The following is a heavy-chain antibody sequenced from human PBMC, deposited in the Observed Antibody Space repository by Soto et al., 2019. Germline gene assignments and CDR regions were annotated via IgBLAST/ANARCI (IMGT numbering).Heavy chain of an antibody. CDR2: INPSGGST. CDR3: ARDPLSYYDILTGYFPAGSYYMDV. J-gene: IGHJ6*03. Sequence: ASVKVSCKASGYTFTSYYMHWVRQAPGQGLEWMGIINPSGGSTSYAQKFQGRVTMTRDTSTSTVYMELSSLRSEDTAVYYCARDPLSYYDILTGYFPAGSYYMDVWGKGTTVTVS. D-gene: IGHD3-9*01. CDR1: GYTFTSYY. V-gene: IGHV1-46*03.